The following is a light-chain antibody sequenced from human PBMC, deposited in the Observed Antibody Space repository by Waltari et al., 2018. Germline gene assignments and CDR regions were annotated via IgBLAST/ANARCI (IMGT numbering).Light chain of an antibody. CDR3: QQYGISLVT. J-gene: IGKJ2*01. CDR1: QRVSNNY. CDR2: GAS. V-gene: IGKV3-20*01. Sequence: EIVLTQSPGTLSLSPGERATLSCRASQRVSNNYLAWYQQTPGQTPRLLIYGASSRATGIPDRFSGSGSGTDFTLTINRLEPEDFAVYYCQQYGISLVTFGQGTKLEIK.